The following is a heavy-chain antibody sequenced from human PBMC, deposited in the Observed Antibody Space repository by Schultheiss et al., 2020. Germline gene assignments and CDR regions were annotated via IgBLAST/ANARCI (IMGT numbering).Heavy chain of an antibody. J-gene: IGHJ4*02. CDR2: ISGSGGST. CDR3: ARVGELRFLEWLSTWDY. V-gene: IGHV3-23*01. CDR1: GFTFSSYA. Sequence: GGSLRLSCAASGFTFSSYAMSWVRQAPGKGLEWVSAISGSGGSTYYADSVKGRFTISRDNSKNTLYLQMNSLRAEDTAVYYCARVGELRFLEWLSTWDYWGQGTLVTVSS. D-gene: IGHD3-3*01.